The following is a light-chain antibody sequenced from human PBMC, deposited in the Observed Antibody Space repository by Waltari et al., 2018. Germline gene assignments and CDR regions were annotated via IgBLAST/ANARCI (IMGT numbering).Light chain of an antibody. V-gene: IGLV2-8*01. CDR2: EVT. Sequence: QSALTQPPSASGSPGPSVTIPCTGTSSDVGGYNYVTWYQQYPGKAPKLIIYEVTKRPSGVPDRFSGSKSDNTASLTVSGLQAEDEADYYCSSYAGSTNFYVFGTGTKVTVL. CDR3: SSYAGSTNFYV. CDR1: SSDVGGYNY. J-gene: IGLJ1*01.